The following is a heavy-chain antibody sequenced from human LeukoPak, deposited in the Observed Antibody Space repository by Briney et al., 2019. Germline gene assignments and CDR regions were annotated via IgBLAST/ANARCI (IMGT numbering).Heavy chain of an antibody. CDR3: ARDVTYYDFWSGLDY. J-gene: IGHJ4*02. D-gene: IGHD3-3*01. V-gene: IGHV3-48*01. CDR2: ISSSSSTI. CDR1: GFTFSSYS. Sequence: GGSLRLSCAVSGFTFSSYSMNWVRQAPGKGLEWVSYISSSSSTIYYADSVKGRFTISRDNAKNSLYLQMNSLRAEDTAVYYCARDVTYYDFWSGLDYWGQGTLVTVSS.